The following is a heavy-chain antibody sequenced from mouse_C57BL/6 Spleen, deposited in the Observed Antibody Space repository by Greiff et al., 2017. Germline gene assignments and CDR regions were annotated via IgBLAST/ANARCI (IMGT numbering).Heavy chain of an antibody. CDR3: ARGDFTTVVLD. D-gene: IGHD1-1*01. V-gene: IGHV1-22*01. J-gene: IGHJ2*01. CDR2: INPTNGGT. CDR1: GYTFTDYN. Sequence: EVQLQQSGPELVKPGASVKMSCKASGYTFTDYNMHWVKQSHGKGLEWIGYINPTNGGTSYNQKFKGKATLTVNKSSSTAYMELRSLTSEESAVYYCARGDFTTVVLDWGQGTTLTVSA.